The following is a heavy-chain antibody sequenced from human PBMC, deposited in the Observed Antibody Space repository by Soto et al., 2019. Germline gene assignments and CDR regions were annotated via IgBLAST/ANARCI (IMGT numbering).Heavy chain of an antibody. CDR1: GFTFSSYA. V-gene: IGHV3-30-3*01. Sequence: PGGSLRLSCAASGFTFSSYAMHWVRQAPGKGLEWVAVISYDGSNKYYADSVRGRFTISRDNSKNTLYLQMNSLRAEDTAVYYWASITLPQVDIVGTTDAFDLWGK. CDR2: ISYDGSNK. D-gene: IGHD5-12*01. CDR3: ASITLPQVDIVGTTDAFDL. J-gene: IGHJ3*01.